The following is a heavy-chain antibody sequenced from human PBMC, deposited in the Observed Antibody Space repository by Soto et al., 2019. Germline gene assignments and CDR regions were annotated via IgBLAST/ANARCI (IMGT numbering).Heavy chain of an antibody. CDR3: TRPDEGAYGSNHHYYYALDV. V-gene: IGHV1-69*01. CDR1: GDTFGRNA. J-gene: IGHJ6*02. CDR2: IIPMFPTT. D-gene: IGHD1-26*01. Sequence: QVQLVQSGAEVKRPGSSVRVSCKASGDTFGRNAIHWVRQAPGQGLEWMGGIIPMFPTTNYAQKFKGRLTIYADESTGTAYMEMTSLTSEDTAVYYCTRPDEGAYGSNHHYYYALDVWGQGTTVTVSS.